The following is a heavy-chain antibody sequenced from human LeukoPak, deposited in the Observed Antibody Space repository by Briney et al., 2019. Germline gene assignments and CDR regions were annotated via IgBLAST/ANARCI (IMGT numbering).Heavy chain of an antibody. CDR2: ISSSSSYI. V-gene: IGHV3-21*03. CDR1: GFTFSSYS. J-gene: IGHJ4*02. D-gene: IGHD7-27*01. CDR3: ASNNWGLPGH. Sequence: GGSLTLSCAVSGFTFSSYSMNWVRQAPGKGLEWVSSISSSSSYIYYADSEKRRFTISRDKAKNSPYLQMNSRRAEDTAVYYCASNNWGLPGHWGQGNPGTGPS.